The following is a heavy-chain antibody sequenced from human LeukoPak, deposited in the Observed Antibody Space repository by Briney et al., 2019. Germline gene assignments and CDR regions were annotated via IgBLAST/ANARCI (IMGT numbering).Heavy chain of an antibody. CDR3: ARYGEANYDFNY. CDR1: GGSISSGGYY. J-gene: IGHJ4*02. D-gene: IGHD3-3*01. Sequence: PSETLSLTCTVSGGSISSGGYYWSWIRQHPGKGLEWIGYIYYSGSTYYNPSLKSRVTISVDTSKNQFSLKLSSVTAADTAVYYCARYGEANYDFNYWGQGTLVTVSS. CDR2: IYYSGST. V-gene: IGHV4-39*01.